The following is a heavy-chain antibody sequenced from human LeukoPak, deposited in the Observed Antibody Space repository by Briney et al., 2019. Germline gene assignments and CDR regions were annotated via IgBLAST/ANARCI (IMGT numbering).Heavy chain of an antibody. V-gene: IGHV4-59*06. CDR3: ARRTGSYTQFDY. CDR1: GGSISSYS. J-gene: IGHJ4*02. D-gene: IGHD1-26*01. Sequence: SETLSLTCTVSGGSISSYSWSWIRQPPGKGLEWIGYIYYSGSTYYNPSLKSRVTISVDTSKNQFSLNLSSVTAADAAVYYCARRTGSYTQFDYWGQGTLVTVSS. CDR2: IYYSGST.